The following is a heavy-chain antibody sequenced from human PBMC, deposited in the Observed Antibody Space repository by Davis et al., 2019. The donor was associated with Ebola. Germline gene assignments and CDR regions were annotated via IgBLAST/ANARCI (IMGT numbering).Heavy chain of an antibody. J-gene: IGHJ5*02. CDR1: GDSISTFY. CDR3: ARQDYDFWSGNNWFDP. CDR2: IYHTGST. V-gene: IGHV4-59*08. Sequence: SETLSLTCTVAGDSISTFYWNWIRQPPGQGLEWIGNIYHTGSTYYKSSLKSRVTISVDISKNQFSLKLSSVTAADTAVYYCARQDYDFWSGNNWFDPWGQGTLVTVSS. D-gene: IGHD3-3*01.